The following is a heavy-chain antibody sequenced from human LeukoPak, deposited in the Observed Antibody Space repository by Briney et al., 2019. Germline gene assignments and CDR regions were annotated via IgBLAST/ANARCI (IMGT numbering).Heavy chain of an antibody. Sequence: GGSLRLSCAASGFTFSSYAMSWVRQAPGKGLEWVSAISGSGGSTYYADSVKGRFTISRDNSKNTLYLQMNSLRADDPAVYYCAKDPGSGWFHFDYWGQGTLVTVSS. J-gene: IGHJ4*02. D-gene: IGHD6-19*01. CDR1: GFTFSSYA. CDR2: ISGSGGST. CDR3: AKDPGSGWFHFDY. V-gene: IGHV3-23*01.